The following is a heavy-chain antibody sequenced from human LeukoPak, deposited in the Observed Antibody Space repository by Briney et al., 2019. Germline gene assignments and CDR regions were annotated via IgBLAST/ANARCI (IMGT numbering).Heavy chain of an antibody. CDR3: ARVGCSASSCSWFDP. V-gene: IGHV4-4*07. D-gene: IGHD2-2*01. J-gene: IGHJ5*02. CDR1: GDSISSYY. Sequence: SETLSLTCSVSGDSISSYYWTWIRQPAGKGLGWIGHIYTSGNTAYNPSLKSRVTMSVDTSKIQFSLKLSSVTAADTAVYYCARVGCSASSCSWFDPWGQGTLVTVSS. CDR2: IYTSGNT.